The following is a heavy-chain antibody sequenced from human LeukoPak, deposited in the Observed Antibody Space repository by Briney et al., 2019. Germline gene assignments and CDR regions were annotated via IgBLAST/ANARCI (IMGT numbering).Heavy chain of an antibody. J-gene: IGHJ5*02. CDR2: ISSGSSYI. V-gene: IGHV3-21*01. D-gene: IGHD3-10*01. CDR3: ASRRGVYRDWFDP. Sequence: PGGSLRLSCAASGFTFSDYSMNWVRQAPGKGLEWVSSISSGSSYIYYVDSVKGRLTISRDNANNSLYLQMNSLRAEDTAVYYCASRRGVYRDWFDPWGQGTLVTVSS. CDR1: GFTFSDYS.